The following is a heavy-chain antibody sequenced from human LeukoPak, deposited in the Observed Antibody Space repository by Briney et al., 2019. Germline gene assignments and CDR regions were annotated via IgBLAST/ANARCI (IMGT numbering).Heavy chain of an antibody. V-gene: IGHV3-23*01. CDR3: AKAPVTTCSGAYCYPFDY. CDR1: GFTFSSYA. CDR2: ISVSGNT. D-gene: IGHD2-21*01. J-gene: IGHJ4*02. Sequence: GGTLRLSCAASGFTFSSYAMSWVRQAPGKGLEWVSAISVSGNTYHADSVKGRFTISRDSSKNTLYLQMNRLRAEDAAVYYCAKAPVTTCSGAYCYPFDYWGQGTLVTVSS.